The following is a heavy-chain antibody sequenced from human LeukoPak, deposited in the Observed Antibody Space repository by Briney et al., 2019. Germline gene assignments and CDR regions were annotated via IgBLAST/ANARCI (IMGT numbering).Heavy chain of an antibody. CDR2: IYTSGST. CDR3: AREGAGSSSWYGEWFDP. D-gene: IGHD6-13*01. CDR1: GGSISSGSYY. J-gene: IGHJ5*02. V-gene: IGHV4-61*02. Sequence: SETLSLTCTVSGGSISSGSYYWSWIRQPAGKGLEWIGRIYTSGSTNYNPSLKSRVTISVDTSKNQFSLKLSSVTAADTAVYYCAREGAGSSSWYGEWFDPWGQGTLATVSS.